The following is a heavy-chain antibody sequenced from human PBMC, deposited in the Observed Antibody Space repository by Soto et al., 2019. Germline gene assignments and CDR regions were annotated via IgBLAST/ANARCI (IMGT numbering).Heavy chain of an antibody. CDR3: TRDRDGAAGLLIDY. CDR2: IRYDGGKK. V-gene: IGHV3-33*01. D-gene: IGHD6-13*01. J-gene: IGHJ4*02. Sequence: QVQLVESGGGVVQPGGSLRLSCAASGFIFSAYGMHWVRQAPGKGLEWVAVIRYDGGKKCYADSVKGRFAISRHHSKNTLDLQMNSLGVEDTAVYYCTRDRDGAAGLLIDYWGQGTLVTVSS. CDR1: GFIFSAYG.